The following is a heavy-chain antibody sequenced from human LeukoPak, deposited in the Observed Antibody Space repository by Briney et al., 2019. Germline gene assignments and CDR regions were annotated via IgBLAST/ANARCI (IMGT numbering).Heavy chain of an antibody. Sequence: ASVKVSCKASGYTFTSYDINWVRQATGQGLEWMGWMNPNSGNTGYAQKFQGRVTMTRNTSISTAYMELSSLRSEDTAVYYCARSPHFDWLLVRYYYYIDVWGKGTTVTVSS. V-gene: IGHV1-8*01. D-gene: IGHD3-9*01. CDR3: ARSPHFDWLLVRYYYYIDV. CDR1: GYTFTSYD. CDR2: MNPNSGNT. J-gene: IGHJ6*03.